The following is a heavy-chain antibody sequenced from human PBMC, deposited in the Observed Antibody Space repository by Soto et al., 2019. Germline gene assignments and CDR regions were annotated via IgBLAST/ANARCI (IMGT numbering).Heavy chain of an antibody. CDR2: IIPIFGTA. CDR1: GGTFSSYA. D-gene: IGHD3-22*01. Sequence: SVKVSCKASGGTFSSYAISWVRQAPGQGLEWMGGIIPIFGTANYAQKFQGRVTITADESTSTAYMELSSLRSEDTAVYYCAXLLYYYDSSTQPRAFDIWGQGTMVTVSS. V-gene: IGHV1-69*13. J-gene: IGHJ3*02. CDR3: AXLLYYYDSSTQPRAFDI.